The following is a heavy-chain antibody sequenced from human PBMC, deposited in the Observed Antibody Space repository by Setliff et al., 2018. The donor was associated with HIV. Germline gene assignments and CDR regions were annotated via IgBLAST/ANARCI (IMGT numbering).Heavy chain of an antibody. Sequence: GSLRLSCAASGFTFDDYGMSWVRQAPGKGLEWVSGVNWNGVSIGYADSVKGRFTVSRDNAKNSLYLQMNSLRAEDTAFYYCARDDIAYCTGGSCSLFEFWGQGTLVTVSS. CDR1: GFTFDDYG. J-gene: IGHJ4*02. CDR2: VNWNGVSI. CDR3: ARDDIAYCTGGSCSLFEF. V-gene: IGHV3-20*04. D-gene: IGHD2-15*01.